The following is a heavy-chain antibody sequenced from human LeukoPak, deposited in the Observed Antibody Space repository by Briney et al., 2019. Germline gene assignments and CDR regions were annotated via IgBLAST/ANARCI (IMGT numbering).Heavy chain of an antibody. CDR1: GYTFTGYY. CDR2: INPNSGGT. J-gene: IGHJ4*02. V-gene: IGHV1-2*02. Sequence: GASVKVSCKASGYTFTGYYMHWVRQAPGQGLEWMGWINPNSGGTNYAQKFQGRVTMTRDTSISTAYMELSRLRSDDTAVYYCARENRYFDWLSYPFDYWGQGTLVTVSS. D-gene: IGHD3-9*01. CDR3: ARENRYFDWLSYPFDY.